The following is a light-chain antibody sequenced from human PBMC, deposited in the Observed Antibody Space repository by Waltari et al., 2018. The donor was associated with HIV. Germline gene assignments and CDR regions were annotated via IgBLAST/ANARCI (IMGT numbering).Light chain of an antibody. J-gene: IGLJ1*01. V-gene: IGLV2-11*01. CDR1: TSDVGFSDY. Sequence: QSALTQPPSVSGSPGQSVSISCSGTTSDVGFSDYVSWYQPYPANAPQLIIFDVTQRPSGGPGRFSGSKAGNTASLTISGLQTEDEADYFCCAYSAGHVSYVFGNGTAVAVL. CDR3: CAYSAGHVSYV. CDR2: DVT.